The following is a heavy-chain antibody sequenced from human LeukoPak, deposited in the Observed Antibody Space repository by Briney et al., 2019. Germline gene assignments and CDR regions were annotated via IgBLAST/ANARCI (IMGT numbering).Heavy chain of an antibody. D-gene: IGHD2-21*02. V-gene: IGHV3-49*04. CDR3: TRDFSYCGGDCSTIDY. J-gene: IGHJ4*02. Sequence: PGRSLRLSCTASGFTFGDYAMSWVRQAPGKGLEWVGFIRSKAYGGTTECAASVKGRFTISRDDSKSIAYLQMNSLKTEDTAVYYCTRDFSYCGGDCSTIDYWGQGTLVTVSS. CDR1: GFTFGDYA. CDR2: IRSKAYGGTT.